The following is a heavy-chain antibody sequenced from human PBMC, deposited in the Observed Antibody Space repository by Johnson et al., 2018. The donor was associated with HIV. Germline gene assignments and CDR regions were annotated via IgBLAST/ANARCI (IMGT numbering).Heavy chain of an antibody. CDR1: EFTFSSYA. CDR2: ISYDGSNK. V-gene: IGHV3-30*04. CDR3: AREAQHEGYYDSSDHYYVVIGAFDL. Sequence: QEQLVESGGGVVQPGRSLRLSCAASEFTFSSYAMHWVRQAPGKGLEWVAVISYDGSNKYYADSVKGRFTISRDNSKNTLYLQMNSLRAEDTALYYCAREAQHEGYYDSSDHYYVVIGAFDLWGQGTMVTVSS. J-gene: IGHJ3*01. D-gene: IGHD3-22*01.